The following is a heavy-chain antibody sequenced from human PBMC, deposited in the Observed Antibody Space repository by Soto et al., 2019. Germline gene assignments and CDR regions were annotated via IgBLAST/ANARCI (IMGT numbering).Heavy chain of an antibody. Sequence: QVQLVESGGGVVQPGRSLRLSCAASGFTFSRYGMHWVRQAPGKGLEWVAVIWYDGSNKYYADSVKGRFTISRDNSKNTLYLQMNSLRAEDTAVYYCARGAGAFDIWGQGTMVTVSS. V-gene: IGHV3-33*01. CDR2: IWYDGSNK. CDR3: ARGAGAFDI. CDR1: GFTFSRYG. J-gene: IGHJ3*02.